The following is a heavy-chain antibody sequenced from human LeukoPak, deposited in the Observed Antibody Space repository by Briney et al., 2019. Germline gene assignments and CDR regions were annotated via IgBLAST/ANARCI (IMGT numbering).Heavy chain of an antibody. V-gene: IGHV4-31*03. CDR1: GVSMSSGGNY. CDR3: ARTGARYFDF. D-gene: IGHD1-14*01. CDR2: IYYSGTT. J-gene: IGHJ4*02. Sequence: PSENLSLTCTVSGVSMSSGGNYWSWIRQHPGKGLEWIGYIYYSGTTQYNPSFKSRITISVDASKNQFSLRLSSVTVADTAVYFCARTGARYFDFWGRGTLVTVSS.